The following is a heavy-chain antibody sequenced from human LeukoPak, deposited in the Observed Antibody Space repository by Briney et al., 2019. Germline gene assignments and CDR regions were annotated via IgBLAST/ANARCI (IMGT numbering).Heavy chain of an antibody. V-gene: IGHV4-61*02. CDR2: IYTSGST. J-gene: IGHJ5*02. CDR1: GGSISSGSYY. D-gene: IGHD3-10*01. CDR3: ARDVYYYGSGSYYNVFDP. Sequence: PSETPSLTCTVSGGSISSGSYYWSWIRQPPGKGLEWIGRIYTSGSTNYNPSLKSRVTISVDTSKNQFSLKLSSVTAADTAVYYCARDVYYYGSGSYYNVFDPWGQGTLVTVSS.